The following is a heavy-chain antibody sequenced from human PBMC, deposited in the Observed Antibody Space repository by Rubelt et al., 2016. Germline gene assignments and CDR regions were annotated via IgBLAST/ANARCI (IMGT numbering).Heavy chain of an antibody. J-gene: IGHJ3*02. Sequence: KPGESLKISCKASGYSFAYYWIAWVRQMPGKGLEWMGIIYPGDSDVRYRPSFQGQVTLSADKSTSTAYLQWGSLTASDTAMYYCARLRDYYDPNDAFDIWGQGTMVTVSS. V-gene: IGHV5-51*03. CDR2: IYPGDSDV. CDR3: ARLRDYYDPNDAFDI. CDR1: GYSFAYYW. D-gene: IGHD3-22*01.